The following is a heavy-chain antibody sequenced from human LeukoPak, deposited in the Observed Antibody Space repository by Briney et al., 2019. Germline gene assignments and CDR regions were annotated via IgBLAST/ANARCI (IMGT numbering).Heavy chain of an antibody. Sequence: SETLSLTCTVSGGSISYYYWSWIRQSPGKGLEWIGYIYYSGTTNYNPSLKSRVTISVDTSKNQFSLQLRSVAAADTAVYYCAREDPQTTVPEGMDVWGQGTTVTVSS. CDR3: AREDPQTTVPEGMDV. D-gene: IGHD4-17*01. CDR2: IYYSGTT. V-gene: IGHV4-59*01. CDR1: GGSISYYY. J-gene: IGHJ6*02.